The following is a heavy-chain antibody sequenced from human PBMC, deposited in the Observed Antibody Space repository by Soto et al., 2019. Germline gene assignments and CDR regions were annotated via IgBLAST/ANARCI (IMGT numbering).Heavy chain of an antibody. CDR2: IYHSGST. J-gene: IGHJ6*02. CDR3: AKEGSEYFYYYGLGV. Sequence: SETLSLTCTVSGGSISSSNWWSWVRQPPGKGLEWIGEIYHSGSTNYSPSLKSRVTISVDKSKNQFSLKLSSVTAADTALYYCAKEGSEYFYYYGLGVWGQGTMVTVSS. CDR1: GGSISSSNW. D-gene: IGHD3-10*01. V-gene: IGHV4-4*02.